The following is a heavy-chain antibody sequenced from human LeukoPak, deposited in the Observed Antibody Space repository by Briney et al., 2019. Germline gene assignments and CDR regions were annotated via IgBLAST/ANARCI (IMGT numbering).Heavy chain of an antibody. D-gene: IGHD1-14*01. CDR1: GFSFSSYW. Sequence: GGSLRLSCAVSGFSFSSYWMSWVRQAPGKGLEWVGNIKEDGSGKYYVDSVKGRFTISRDNAKNSLFLQMNSLRVEDTAVYYCARDSFETDIDYWGQGTLVTVSS. CDR2: IKEDGSGK. V-gene: IGHV3-7*01. J-gene: IGHJ4*02. CDR3: ARDSFETDIDY.